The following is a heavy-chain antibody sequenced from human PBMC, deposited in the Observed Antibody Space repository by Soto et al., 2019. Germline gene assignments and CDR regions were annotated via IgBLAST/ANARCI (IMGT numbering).Heavy chain of an antibody. Sequence: QVQLQESGPGLVKPSQTLSLTCTVSGGSIFSGDYYWTWIRQHPGKGLEWIGYIYYSGNTYYNPSLKTRVTISVDTSKNQFSLKLSSVTAADTAVYYCATFDYGDYRLDYWGQGTLVTVSS. CDR2: IYYSGNT. D-gene: IGHD4-17*01. CDR1: GGSIFSGDYY. CDR3: ATFDYGDYRLDY. J-gene: IGHJ4*02. V-gene: IGHV4-31*03.